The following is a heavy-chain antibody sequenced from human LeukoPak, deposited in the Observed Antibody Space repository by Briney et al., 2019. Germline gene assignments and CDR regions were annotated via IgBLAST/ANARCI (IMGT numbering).Heavy chain of an antibody. D-gene: IGHD1-26*01. J-gene: IGHJ3*02. CDR1: GYSFPSNW. CDR2: IFPDDSDT. CDR3: ARRIVGAYTHAFDI. Sequence: GESLKISYEGSGYSFPSNWIVWVRQMPGKGLEWMGIIFPDDSDTGYSPSFQGRVTISADKSISTAYLQWSSLKASDTAMYYCARRIVGAYTHAFDIWGQGTMVTVSS. V-gene: IGHV5-51*01.